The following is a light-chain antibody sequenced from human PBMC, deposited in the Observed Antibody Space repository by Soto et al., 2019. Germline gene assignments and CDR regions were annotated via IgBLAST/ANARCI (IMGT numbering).Light chain of an antibody. Sequence: DIQMTQSPSSLSASIGDRVTITCRASQNINSHLNWYQQKPGKAPKVVIYAASRLQSGVPSRFIGSGSGTEFTLTISSLEPEDFATYYGQQSHITTLSTFGKGTKLEIK. CDR2: AAS. CDR1: QNINSH. V-gene: IGKV1-39*01. CDR3: QQSHITTLST. J-gene: IGKJ2*01.